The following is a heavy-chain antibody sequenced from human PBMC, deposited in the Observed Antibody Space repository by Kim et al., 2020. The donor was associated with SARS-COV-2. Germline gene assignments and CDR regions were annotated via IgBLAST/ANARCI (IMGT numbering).Heavy chain of an antibody. Sequence: ASVKVSCKASGYTFTNYGISWVRQAPGQGLEWVGWISTHSGETQYAQRVQGRVTLTRDTLTTTVYMDLDRLTSDDTGIYYCARSRYPGAYFGLHVWGQGTPITIS. CDR2: ISTHSGET. D-gene: IGHD2-2*01. CDR3: ARSRYPGAYFGLHV. V-gene: IGHV1-18*01. J-gene: IGHJ6*02. CDR1: GYTFTNYG.